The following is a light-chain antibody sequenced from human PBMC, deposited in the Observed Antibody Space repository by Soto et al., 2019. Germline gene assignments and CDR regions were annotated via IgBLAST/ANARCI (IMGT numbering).Light chain of an antibody. Sequence: QSALTQPASVSGSPGQSITISCTGTSSDIGHYDYVSWYQQHPGKAPKLMIHEVSNRPSGVSSRFSGSKSGNTASLTISGLQAEDEADYYCSSYTSSRAYVFGIGTKLTVL. V-gene: IGLV2-14*01. CDR1: SSDIGHYDY. CDR2: EVS. J-gene: IGLJ1*01. CDR3: SSYTSSRAYV.